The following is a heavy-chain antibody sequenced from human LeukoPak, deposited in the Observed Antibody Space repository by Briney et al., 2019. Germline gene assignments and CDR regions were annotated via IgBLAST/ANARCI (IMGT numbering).Heavy chain of an antibody. CDR1: GYTFTGSY. CDR2: INSNSGAT. D-gene: IGHD3-10*01. V-gene: IGHV1-2*02. CDR3: AFGGSDWFDP. Sequence: ASVKVSCKAPGYTFTGSYMHWVRQAPRQGLEWMGWINSNSGATTYAQKFQGRVSMTRDTSISTAHMELSRVTSDDTAVYYCAFGGSDWFDPWGQGTLVTVSS. J-gene: IGHJ5*02.